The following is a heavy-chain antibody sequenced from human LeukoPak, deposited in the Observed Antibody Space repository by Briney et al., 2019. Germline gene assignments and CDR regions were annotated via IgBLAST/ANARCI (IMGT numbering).Heavy chain of an antibody. CDR2: IIPIFGTA. CDR1: GGTFSSYA. CDR3: ARDRAALTIFGVVTTPFDP. D-gene: IGHD3-3*01. Sequence: ASVKVSCKASGGTFSSYAISWVRQAPGQGLEWMGRIIPIFGTANYAQKFQGRVTITTDESTSTAYMELSSLRSEDTAVYYCARDRAALTIFGVVTTPFDPWGQGTLVTVSS. V-gene: IGHV1-69*05. J-gene: IGHJ5*02.